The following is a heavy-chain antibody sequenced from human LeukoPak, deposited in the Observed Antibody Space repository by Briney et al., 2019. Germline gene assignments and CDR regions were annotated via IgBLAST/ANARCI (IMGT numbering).Heavy chain of an antibody. V-gene: IGHV4-34*01. D-gene: IGHD5-18*01. CDR1: GGSFSGYY. Sequence: SETLSLTCAVYGGSFSGYYWSWIRQPPGKGLEWIGEINHSGSTNYNPSLKSRVTISVDTSKNQFSLKLSSVTAADTAVYYCARAWEQLWLRAFDAFDIWGQGTMVTVSS. CDR3: ARAWEQLWLRAFDAFDI. CDR2: INHSGST. J-gene: IGHJ3*02.